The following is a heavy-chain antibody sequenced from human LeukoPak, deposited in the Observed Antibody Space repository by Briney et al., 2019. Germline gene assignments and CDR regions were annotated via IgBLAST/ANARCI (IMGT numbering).Heavy chain of an antibody. J-gene: IGHJ4*02. D-gene: IGHD6-19*01. Sequence: KTGGSLRLSCAASGFTFTSYGMTWVRQAPGKGLEWVSSISSSSSYIYYSDSVKGRFTISRDNAKNSLYLQMNSLKADDTAVYYCTRGAGTGWRFDSWGQGTLVTVSS. CDR2: ISSSSSYI. CDR3: TRGAGTGWRFDS. CDR1: GFTFTSYG. V-gene: IGHV3-21*01.